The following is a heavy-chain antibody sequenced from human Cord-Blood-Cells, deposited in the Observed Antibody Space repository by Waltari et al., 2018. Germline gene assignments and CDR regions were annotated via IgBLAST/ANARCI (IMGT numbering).Heavy chain of an antibody. V-gene: IGHV4-39*01. CDR1: GGSICSSSYY. Sequence: QLQLQESGPGLVKPSETLSLTCTVSGGSICSSSYYWGWIRQPPGKGLEWIGSIYYSGSTYYNPSLKSRVTISVDTSKNQFSLKLSSVTAADTAVYYCARLQQQLVLYWYFDLWGRGTLVTVSS. CDR2: IYYSGST. J-gene: IGHJ2*01. D-gene: IGHD6-13*01. CDR3: ARLQQQLVLYWYFDL.